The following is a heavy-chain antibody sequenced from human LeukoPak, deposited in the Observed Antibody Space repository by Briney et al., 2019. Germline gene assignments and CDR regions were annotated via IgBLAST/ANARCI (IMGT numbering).Heavy chain of an antibody. Sequence: GGSLRLSCVVSGSTSTNFAMNWVRQAPGKGLEWVSVLIGSSGSTDYADSVKGRFTISRDKSKNTVFLQMNSLRAEDTSIYYCAKGAYDYIEIAYFDSWGQGTLVTVSS. D-gene: IGHD5-12*01. J-gene: IGHJ4*02. CDR3: AKGAYDYIEIAYFDS. CDR2: LIGSSGST. V-gene: IGHV3-23*01. CDR1: GSTSTNFA.